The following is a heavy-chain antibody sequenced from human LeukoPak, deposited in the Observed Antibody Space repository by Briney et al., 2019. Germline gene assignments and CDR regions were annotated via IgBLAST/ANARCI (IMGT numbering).Heavy chain of an antibody. Sequence: PSETLSLTCTVSGGSISSSSYYWGWLRQPPGKGLEWIVSIYYSGSTYYNPSLKSLVTISVDTSKNQFSLKLSSVTAADTAVYYCARDSDYDFWSGYRSYWYFDLWGRGTLVTVSS. D-gene: IGHD3-3*01. V-gene: IGHV4-39*02. CDR2: IYYSGST. J-gene: IGHJ2*01. CDR1: GGSISSSSYY. CDR3: ARDSDYDFWSGYRSYWYFDL.